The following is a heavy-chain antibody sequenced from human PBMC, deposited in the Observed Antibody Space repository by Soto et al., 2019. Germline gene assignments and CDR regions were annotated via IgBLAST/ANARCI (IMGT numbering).Heavy chain of an antibody. CDR3: ARDARQQLRAFDI. D-gene: IGHD6-13*01. CDR1: GGSISSYY. Sequence: PPETLSLPCTAPGGSISSYYWSWIRQPAGKGLEWIGRIYTSGSTNYNPSLKSRVTMSVDTSKNQFSLKLSSVTAADTAVYYCARDARQQLRAFDIWGQGTMVTVSS. CDR2: IYTSGST. J-gene: IGHJ3*02. V-gene: IGHV4-4*07.